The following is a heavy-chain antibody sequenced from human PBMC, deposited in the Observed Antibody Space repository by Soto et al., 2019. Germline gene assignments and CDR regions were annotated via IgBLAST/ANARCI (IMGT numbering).Heavy chain of an antibody. D-gene: IGHD2-15*01. J-gene: IGHJ6*02. CDR3: ARDAHVPPGYCSGDGCYPADNSYYGMDV. CDR1: GFTFSSYG. Sequence: QVQLVESGGGVVQPGRSLRLSCAASGFTFSSYGMHWVRQAPGKGLECVAVIWHDGSNSYYADSVKGRFTISRDNSQNALDLQMNGLRAEDTAVYYCARDAHVPPGYCSGDGCYPADNSYYGMDVWGQGTTVTVSS. V-gene: IGHV3-33*01. CDR2: IWHDGSNS.